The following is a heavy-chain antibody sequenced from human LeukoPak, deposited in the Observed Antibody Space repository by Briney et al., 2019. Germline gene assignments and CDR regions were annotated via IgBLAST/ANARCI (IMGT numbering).Heavy chain of an antibody. J-gene: IGHJ4*02. CDR1: GFTFSSYE. CDR2: ISSSGSTI. CDR3: ARPRGCGSSRCNNFDY. Sequence: GGSLRLSCAASGFTFSSYEMNWVRQAPGKGLEWVSYISSSGSTIYYADSVKGRFTISRDNGKNSLYLQMNRLRAEDTAVYYCARPRGCGSSRCNNFDYWGQGTLVTVSS. V-gene: IGHV3-48*03. D-gene: IGHD2-2*01.